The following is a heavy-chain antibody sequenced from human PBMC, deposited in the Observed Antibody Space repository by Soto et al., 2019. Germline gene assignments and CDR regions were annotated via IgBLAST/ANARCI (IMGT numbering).Heavy chain of an antibody. CDR2: ISGSGGST. J-gene: IGHJ4*02. D-gene: IGHD6-19*01. CDR3: AKGGRYSSGWRNY. CDR1: GFTFSSYA. V-gene: IGHV3-23*01. Sequence: EVQLLESGGGLVQPGGSLRLSFEASGFTFSSYAMSWAGQAPGKGLEWVSAISGSGGSTYYADSVKGRFTISRDNSKNTLYLQMNSLRAEDTAVYYCAKGGRYSSGWRNYWGQGTLVTVSS.